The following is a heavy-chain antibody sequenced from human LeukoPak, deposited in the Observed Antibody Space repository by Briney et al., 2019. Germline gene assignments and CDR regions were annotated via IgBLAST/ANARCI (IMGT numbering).Heavy chain of an antibody. CDR2: IYSGGST. V-gene: IGHV3-66*02. Sequence: GGSLRLSCTASGFAVSNNYMSWVRQAPGKRLEWVSVIYSGGSTYYADSVKGRFTISRDSSKNTLYLQMNSLRAEDTAVYYCARESLYYDSSGPGVWGQGTTVTVSS. J-gene: IGHJ6*02. D-gene: IGHD3-22*01. CDR1: GFAVSNNY. CDR3: ARESLYYDSSGPGV.